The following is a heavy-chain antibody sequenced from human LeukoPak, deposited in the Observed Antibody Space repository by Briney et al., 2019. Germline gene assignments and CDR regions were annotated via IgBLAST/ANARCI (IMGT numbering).Heavy chain of an antibody. J-gene: IGHJ4*02. CDR2: ISGSGGST. Sequence: PGGSLRLSCAASGFTFSSYAVSWVRQAPGKGLEWVSAISGSGGSTYYADSVKGRFTISRDNSKNTLYLQMNSLRAEDTAVYYCAKDLMRGGVTATLDYWGQGTLVTVSS. D-gene: IGHD2-21*02. CDR1: GFTFSSYA. CDR3: AKDLMRGGVTATLDY. V-gene: IGHV3-23*01.